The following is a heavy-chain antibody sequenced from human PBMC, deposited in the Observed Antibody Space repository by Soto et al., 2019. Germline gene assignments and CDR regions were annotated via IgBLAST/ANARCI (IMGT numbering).Heavy chain of an antibody. V-gene: IGHV3-30*18. CDR1: GFSFRSFG. CDR2: ISHEGSYK. CDR3: AKEGGYGDRIADDYYYYGMDV. J-gene: IGHJ6*02. Sequence: GGSLRLSCEVSGFSFRSFGMHWVRQAPGTGLEWVAVISHEGSYKHYADSVKGRFTISRDDSKNTLYLQMNSLRAEEDTAVYYCAKEGGYGDRIADDYYYYGMDVWGQGTTVTVSS. D-gene: IGHD4-17*01.